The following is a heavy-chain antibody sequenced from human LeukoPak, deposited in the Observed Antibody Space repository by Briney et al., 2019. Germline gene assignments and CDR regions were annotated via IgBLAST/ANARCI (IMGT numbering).Heavy chain of an antibody. CDR2: IKNDGKIT. CDR3: LLIILGGSSQH. J-gene: IGHJ1*01. CDR1: GFSSNNYW. V-gene: IGHV3-74*01. Sequence: GGSLRLSCAASGFSSNNYWMHWVRQAPGKGLVWVSRIKNDGKITTYADSVKGRFTTSRDNAKNTFYLQMNSLRVEDTAVYYCLLIILGGSSQHWGQGTLVTVSS. D-gene: IGHD3-3*01.